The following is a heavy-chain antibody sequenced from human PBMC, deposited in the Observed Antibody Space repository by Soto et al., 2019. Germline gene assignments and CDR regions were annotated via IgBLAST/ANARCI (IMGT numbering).Heavy chain of an antibody. J-gene: IGHJ4*02. V-gene: IGHV4-30-2*01. D-gene: IGHD6-19*01. CDR2: IYHSGST. CDR3: ARVRMGSYSSGWYFDY. CDR1: GGSISSGGYS. Sequence: PSETLSLTCTVSGGSISSGGYSWSWIRQPPGKGLEWIGYIYHSGSTYYNPSLKSRVTISVDRSKNQFSLKLSSVTAADTAVYYCARVRMGSYSSGWYFDYWGQGTLVTV.